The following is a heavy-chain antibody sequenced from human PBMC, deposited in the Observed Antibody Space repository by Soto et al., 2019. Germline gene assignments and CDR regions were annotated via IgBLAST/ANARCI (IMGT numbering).Heavy chain of an antibody. CDR3: ARDQRDGTEXIVVVPAARMFYYYGMDV. CDR1: GYTFTSYG. J-gene: IGHJ6*02. V-gene: IGHV1-18*01. D-gene: IGHD2-2*01. CDR2: ISAYNGNT. Sequence: ASVKVSCKASGYTFTSYGISWVRQAPGQGLEWMGWISAYNGNTNYAQKLQGRVTMTTDTSTSTAYMELRSLRSDDTAVYYCARDQRDGTEXIVVVPAARMFYYYGMDVWGQGTTVTVSS.